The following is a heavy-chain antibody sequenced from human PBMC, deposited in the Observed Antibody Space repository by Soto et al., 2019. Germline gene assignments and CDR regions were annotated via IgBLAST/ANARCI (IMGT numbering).Heavy chain of an antibody. CDR3: ARVVPGAEAWFGT. V-gene: IGHV1-18*01. D-gene: IGHD2-2*01. J-gene: IGHJ5*02. CDR2: ISLYSDGT. CDR1: GYTFSNYG. Sequence: QVQLVQSGGEVKRPGASVKVSCKTSGYTFSNYGITWVRQAPGQPLEWLGWISLYSDGTNYAQKFQGRVSMTTDTSTTTASMELRSMRSDDTAVYYCARVVPGAEAWFGTWGQGTLVTASS.